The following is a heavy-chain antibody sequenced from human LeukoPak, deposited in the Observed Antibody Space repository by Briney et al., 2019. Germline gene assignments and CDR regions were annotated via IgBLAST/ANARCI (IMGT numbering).Heavy chain of an antibody. CDR1: GFSFSSYG. CDR2: IGYDGSNK. V-gene: IGHV3-30*18. J-gene: IGHJ4*02. CDR3: AKEIYYDSSAFFDY. D-gene: IGHD3-22*01. Sequence: GRPLRLSCAASGFSFSSYGIHWVRQAPGKGLEWVAVIGYDGSNKYYADSVKGRFTISRDNSKNTLYLQMNSLRTEDTAVYFCAKEIYYDSSAFFDYWGQGTLVTVSS.